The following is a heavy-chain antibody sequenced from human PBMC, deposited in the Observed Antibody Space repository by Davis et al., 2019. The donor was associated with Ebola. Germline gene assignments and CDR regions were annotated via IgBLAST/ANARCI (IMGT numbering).Heavy chain of an antibody. CDR2: IRSKPNNYAT. CDR1: GFTFSGSA. CDR3: TTDTGTVTENDY. J-gene: IGHJ4*02. V-gene: IGHV3-73*01. Sequence: GESLKISCAASGFTFSGSAMHWVRQASGKGLEWVGRIRSKPNNYATAYAASVKGRFTISRDDSQNTAYLQMNSLKTEDTAVYYCTTDTGTVTENDYWGQGTLVTVSS. D-gene: IGHD4-17*01.